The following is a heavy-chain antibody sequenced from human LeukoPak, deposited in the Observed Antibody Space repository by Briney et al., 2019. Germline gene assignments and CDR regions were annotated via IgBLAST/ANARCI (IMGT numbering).Heavy chain of an antibody. Sequence: PGGSLRLSCAVSGFTFSDHYMDWVRQAPGKGLEWVGRTRNKANSYTTVYAASVQGRFTVSRDDTKKSLYLQMNSLKTEDTAGYYCAKDIRDYGWGSYRGMGGWGQGTLVTVSS. CDR3: AKDIRDYGWGSYRGMGG. J-gene: IGHJ4*02. CDR1: GFTFSDHY. D-gene: IGHD3-16*02. CDR2: TRNKANSYTT. V-gene: IGHV3-72*01.